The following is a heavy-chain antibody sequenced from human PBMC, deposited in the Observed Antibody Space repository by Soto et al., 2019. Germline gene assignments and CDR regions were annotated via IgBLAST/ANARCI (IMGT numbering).Heavy chain of an antibody. V-gene: IGHV3-9*01. D-gene: IGHD6-13*01. J-gene: IGHJ2*01. CDR2: ITWNNSSI. CDR1: GFTFDDYA. CDR3: VKDKGGRQLRSWYFDL. Sequence: EVQLVESGGGLVQPGRSLRLSCAASGFTFDDYAMHWGRQTPGKGLEWVSGITWNNSSIGYADSVKGRFTISRNNAKNSLFLQMNSLRPEDTAFYYCVKDKGGRQLRSWYFDLWGRGTLITVSS.